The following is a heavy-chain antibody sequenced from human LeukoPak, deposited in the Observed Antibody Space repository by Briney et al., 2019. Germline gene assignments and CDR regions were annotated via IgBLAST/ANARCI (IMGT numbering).Heavy chain of an antibody. Sequence: SETLSLTCTVSGGSISNYYWSWIRQPPGKALEWIGYIYYTGATKYNPSLKSRATISLDTSKNQFSLKLTSVTAADTALFFCARGYDIDVWGQGTTVTVSS. CDR1: GGSISNYY. J-gene: IGHJ6*02. CDR2: IYYTGAT. V-gene: IGHV4-59*01. CDR3: ARGYDIDV.